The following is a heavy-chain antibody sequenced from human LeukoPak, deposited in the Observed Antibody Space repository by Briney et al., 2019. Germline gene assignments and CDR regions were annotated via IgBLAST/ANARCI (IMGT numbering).Heavy chain of an antibody. CDR3: ATDASGGWLFDY. D-gene: IGHD2-15*01. Sequence: GGSLSLSCAASGFTFSSCWMIWVRQAPGKGLEWVANIKKDGSQKYYVDSVKGRFTISRDNAKNSLYLQVNSLRAEDTAVYYCATDASGGWLFDYWGQGTLVTVSS. CDR1: GFTFSSCW. CDR2: IKKDGSQK. V-gene: IGHV3-7*01. J-gene: IGHJ4*02.